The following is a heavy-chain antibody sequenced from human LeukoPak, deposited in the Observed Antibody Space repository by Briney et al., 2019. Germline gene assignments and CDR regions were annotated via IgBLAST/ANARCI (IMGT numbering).Heavy chain of an antibody. CDR1: GYTLTELS. CDR3: ATDLDSGRPRYCDY. D-gene: IGHD1-26*01. V-gene: IGHV1-24*01. J-gene: IGHJ4*02. Sequence: ASVKVSSKVSGYTLTELSMHWVRQAPGKGLEWMGGFDPEDGETIYAQKFQGRVTMTEDTSTDTAYMELSSLRSEDTAVYYCATDLDSGRPRYCDYWGRGTLVTVVS. CDR2: FDPEDGET.